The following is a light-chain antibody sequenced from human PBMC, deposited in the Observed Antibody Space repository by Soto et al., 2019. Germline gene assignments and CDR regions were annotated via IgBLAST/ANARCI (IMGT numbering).Light chain of an antibody. Sequence: EIVLTQSPATLSLSPGERATLSCRASQSVSSSLAWYQQKSGQGPRLLIYGASNRATGIPARFSGSGSGTDFTLTISSLEPEDFAVYYCHQRANWPPTFGQGTRLEIK. CDR1: QSVSSS. V-gene: IGKV3-11*01. CDR2: GAS. J-gene: IGKJ2*01. CDR3: HQRANWPPT.